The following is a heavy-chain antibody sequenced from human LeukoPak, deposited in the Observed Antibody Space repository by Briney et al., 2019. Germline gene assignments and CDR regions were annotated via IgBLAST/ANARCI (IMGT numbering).Heavy chain of an antibody. V-gene: IGHV3-23*01. D-gene: IGHD4-11*01. CDR3: AKVFVTALTTSAFDV. J-gene: IGHJ3*01. CDR2: ISASGGST. Sequence: GGSLRLSCAASGFTFNNYAMSWVRQAPGKGLGWVSAISASGGSTYYADSVKGRFTISRDNSKNTLYLQMDSLSAEDTAVYYCAKVFVTALTTSAFDVWGQGTMVTVSS. CDR1: GFTFNNYA.